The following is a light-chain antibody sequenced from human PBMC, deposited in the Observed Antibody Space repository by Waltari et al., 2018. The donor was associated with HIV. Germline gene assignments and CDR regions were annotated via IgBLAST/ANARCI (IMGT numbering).Light chain of an antibody. CDR2: LGS. Sequence: EIVLTQSPLSLPVTPGEPASISCRSRHTLLHFLSHSYFECYLQTPGQSPQLLIHLGSNRAAGVPDRFRGSEAGTQFKVKISKVEAEDVGICFCMQSLQTPTFGQGTRLDIK. CDR3: MQSLQTPT. CDR1: HTLLHFLSHSY. V-gene: IGKV2-28*01. J-gene: IGKJ5*01.